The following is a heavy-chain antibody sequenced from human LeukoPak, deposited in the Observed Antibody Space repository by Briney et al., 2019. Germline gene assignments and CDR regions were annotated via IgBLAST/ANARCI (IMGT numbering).Heavy chain of an antibody. CDR2: IHYGGST. D-gene: IGHD3-10*01. V-gene: IGHV4-39*01. J-gene: IGHJ4*02. CDR1: GGSLSSSSYF. CDR3: ARQGLGSSVDY. Sequence: SETLSLTCTVCGGSLSSSSYFWRWIRQPPGKGLEWIGSIHYGGSTYYNPSLKSRVTISVDTSKNQFSLRLTSVTAADTAVYYCARQGLGSSVDYWGQGTLVTVSS.